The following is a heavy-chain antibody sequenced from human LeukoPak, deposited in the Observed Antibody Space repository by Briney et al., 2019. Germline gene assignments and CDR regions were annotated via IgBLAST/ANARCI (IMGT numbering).Heavy chain of an antibody. CDR1: GGSISNYY. Sequence: PSETLSLTCTVSGGSISNYYWSWIRQPAGKGLEWIGRINTSGSTHYNSSLKSRVTMSVDSSKNQFSLKPRSVTAADTAVYYCARCLTKTYYYYYMDVWGKGTTVTVSS. CDR3: ARCLTKTYYYYYMDV. V-gene: IGHV4-4*07. J-gene: IGHJ6*03. D-gene: IGHD3-9*01. CDR2: INTSGST.